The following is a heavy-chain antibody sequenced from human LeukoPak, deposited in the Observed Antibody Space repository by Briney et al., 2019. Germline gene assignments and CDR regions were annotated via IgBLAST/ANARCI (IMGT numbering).Heavy chain of an antibody. CDR1: GFTFSSYS. J-gene: IGHJ4*02. CDR2: INSKSRYI. CDR3: ARADSSSSRLDC. Sequence: GGSLRLSCAASGFTFSSYSMNWVRQAPGEGLEWVSSINSKSRYIYYADSLKGRFTISRDNGKNSVYLQMNSLRAEDTAVYFCARADSSSSRLDCWGQGTLVTVSS. V-gene: IGHV3-21*01. D-gene: IGHD6-6*01.